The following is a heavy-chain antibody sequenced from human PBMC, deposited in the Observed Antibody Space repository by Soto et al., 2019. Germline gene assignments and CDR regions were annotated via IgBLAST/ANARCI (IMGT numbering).Heavy chain of an antibody. CDR1: GGTFSSYT. J-gene: IGHJ2*01. CDR2: NIPIFGTA. Sequence: QVQLVQSGAEVKKPGSSVTVSCKASGGTFSSYTISWVRQAPGQGLEWRGGNIPIFGTANYAQKFQGRGTITADASTSTAYMELSSLRSEDTAVYYCARGNHRWLQLWYFDLWGRGTLVTVSS. CDR3: ARGNHRWLQLWYFDL. V-gene: IGHV1-69*12. D-gene: IGHD5-12*01.